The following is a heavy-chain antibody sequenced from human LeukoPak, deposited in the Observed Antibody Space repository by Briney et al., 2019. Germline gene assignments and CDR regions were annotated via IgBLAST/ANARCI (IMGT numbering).Heavy chain of an antibody. Sequence: PSETLSLTCGVSGYSINSGCYWGWTRQPPGKGLDWIGSIYHNGNTYYNPSLKSRVTMSVDTSKNQFSLKLSSVTAADTAVYYCARKRCIGAYCSSGKGYFDYWGQGTLVTVSS. J-gene: IGHJ4*02. CDR3: ARKRCIGAYCSSGKGYFDY. V-gene: IGHV4-38-2*01. D-gene: IGHD2-21*02. CDR1: GYSINSGCY. CDR2: IYHNGNT.